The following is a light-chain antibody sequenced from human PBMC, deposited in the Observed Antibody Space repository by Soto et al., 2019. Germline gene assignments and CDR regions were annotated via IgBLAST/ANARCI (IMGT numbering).Light chain of an antibody. J-gene: IGKJ1*01. V-gene: IGKV1-39*01. CDR3: QQSYTTPPT. Sequence: DIQMTQSPSSLSASVGDRFTIACRTSQSISTYLNWYQQNPGTAPKLLISAASTLQSGVPSRFSGGGFGTDFTLTISSLQPEDFATYYCQQSYTTPPTFGQGTKVDIK. CDR1: QSISTY. CDR2: AAS.